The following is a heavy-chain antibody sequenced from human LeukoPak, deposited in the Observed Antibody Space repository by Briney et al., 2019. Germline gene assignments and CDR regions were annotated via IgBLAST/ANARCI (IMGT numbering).Heavy chain of an antibody. V-gene: IGHV4-61*01. CDR2: IYYSGST. CDR3: ARGAYYYDSSGYTFDY. J-gene: IGHJ4*02. CDR1: GGSISSSSYY. D-gene: IGHD3-22*01. Sequence: PSETLSVTFTVSGGSISSSSYYGSWMRQPPGEGREGGGYIYYSGSTNYNPSLKSRVTISVDTSKNQFSLKLSSVTAADTTVYYCARGAYYYDSSGYTFDYWGQGTLVTVSS.